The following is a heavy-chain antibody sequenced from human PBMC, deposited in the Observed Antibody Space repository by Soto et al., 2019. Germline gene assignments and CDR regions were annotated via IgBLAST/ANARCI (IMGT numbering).Heavy chain of an antibody. J-gene: IGHJ6*02. CDR2: IIPIFGTA. D-gene: IGHD2-15*01. Sequence: QVQLVQSGAEVKKPGSSVKVSCKAPGGTFSSYAISWVRQAPGQGLEWMGGIIPIFGTANYAQKFQGRVTITADESTSTGYMELSSLRSEDRAVYYCARSQGGSSSLDIYYYSYYGMDVWGQGTTVTVSS. CDR3: ARSQGGSSSLDIYYYSYYGMDV. CDR1: GGTFSSYA. V-gene: IGHV1-69*01.